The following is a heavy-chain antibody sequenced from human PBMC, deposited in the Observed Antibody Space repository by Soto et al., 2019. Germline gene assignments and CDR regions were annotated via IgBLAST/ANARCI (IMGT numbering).Heavy chain of an antibody. CDR2: IYYSGST. CDR3: ARHGGWSYYFDY. CDR1: GGSISSSSYY. V-gene: IGHV4-39*01. D-gene: IGHD2-15*01. Sequence: SETLSLTCTVSGGSISSSSYYWGWIRQPPGKGLEWIGSIYYSGSTYYNPSLKSRVTISVDTSKNQFSLKLSSVTAADTAVYYCARHGGWSYYFDYWGQGTLVTVSS. J-gene: IGHJ4*02.